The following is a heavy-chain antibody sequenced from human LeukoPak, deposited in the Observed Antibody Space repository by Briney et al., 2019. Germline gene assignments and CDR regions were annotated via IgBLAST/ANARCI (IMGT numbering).Heavy chain of an antibody. V-gene: IGHV1-2*02. CDR1: GYTFTGYY. D-gene: IGHD3-9*01. J-gene: IGHJ6*02. CDR2: ISPNSGGT. CDR3: ERDPKRLYDILTGYRPDRSYGMDV. Sequence: GASVTVSCKASGYTFTGYYMHWVRQAPGQGLEWMGWISPNSGGTTYAQKFQGRGTMTRDTSIRTAYMELSRLRSDDTAVYYCERDPKRLYDILTGYRPDRSYGMDVWGRGTTATVSS.